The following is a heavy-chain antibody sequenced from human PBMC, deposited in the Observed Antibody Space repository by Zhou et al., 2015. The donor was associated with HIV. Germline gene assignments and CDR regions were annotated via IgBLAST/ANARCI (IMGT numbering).Heavy chain of an antibody. CDR3: ATSGGNYDY. V-gene: IGHV1-2*02. CDR1: GYTFTGYY. CDR2: INPNSGGT. D-gene: IGHD2-8*02. Sequence: QVQLVQSGAEVKKPGASVKVSCKASGYTFTGYYMHWVRQAPGQGLEWMGWINPNSGGTNYAQKFQGRVTITADESTSTAYMELSSLRSEDTAVYYCATSGGNYDYWGQGTLVTVSS. J-gene: IGHJ4*02.